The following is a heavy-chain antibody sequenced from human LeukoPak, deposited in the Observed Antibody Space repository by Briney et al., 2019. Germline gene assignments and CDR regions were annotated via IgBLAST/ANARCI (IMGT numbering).Heavy chain of an antibody. CDR2: IRYDGSNK. J-gene: IGHJ4*02. CDR3: AKDVGVPAALGDY. V-gene: IGHV3-30*02. D-gene: IGHD2-2*01. CDR1: GFTFSSYG. Sequence: QAGGSLRLSCAASGFTFSSYGMHWVRQAPGKGLEWVAFIRYDGSNKYYADSVKGRFTISRENSKNTLYLQMNSLRAEDTAVYYCAKDVGVPAALGDYWGQGTLVTVSS.